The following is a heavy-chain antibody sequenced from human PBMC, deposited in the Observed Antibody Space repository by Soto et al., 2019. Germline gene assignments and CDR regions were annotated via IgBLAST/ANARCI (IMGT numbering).Heavy chain of an antibody. J-gene: IGHJ5*02. CDR1: GGSISTNNW. CDR2: IYHTGST. Sequence: PSETLSLTCSVSGGSISTNNWWIWVLQPPGKGLEWIGEIYHTGSTNYNVSLKSRVTISVDKSKNQFFLKLTSLTAADTAVYFCVRIESTSSSDALSPVEFDPWGQGTLVTVS. D-gene: IGHD2-2*01. V-gene: IGHV4-4*02. CDR3: VRIESTSSSDALSPVEFDP.